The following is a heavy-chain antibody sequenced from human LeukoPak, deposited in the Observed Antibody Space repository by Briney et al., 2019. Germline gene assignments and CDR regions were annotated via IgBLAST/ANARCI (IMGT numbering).Heavy chain of an antibody. J-gene: IGHJ4*02. D-gene: IGHD3-22*01. V-gene: IGHV5-51*01. Sequence: GESLKISCKASGYSFTNYWIGWVRQMPGKGLEWMGIIYPDDSETTYSPSFQGQVTISADKSISTAYQQWSSLKASDTAMYYCATVRSYRDSSGSFDYWGQGTLVTVSS. CDR2: IYPDDSET. CDR3: ATVRSYRDSSGSFDY. CDR1: GYSFTNYW.